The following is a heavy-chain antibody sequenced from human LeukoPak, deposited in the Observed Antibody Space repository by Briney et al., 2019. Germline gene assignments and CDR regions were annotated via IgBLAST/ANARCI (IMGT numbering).Heavy chain of an antibody. CDR1: GGSISSYY. J-gene: IGHJ4*02. Sequence: SETLSLTCTVSGGSISSYYWSWIRQPPGKGLEWIGYIYYSGSTNYNPSLKSRVTISVDTSKNQFPLKLSSVTAADTAVYYCARDGYNSVYFDYWGQGTLVTVSS. CDR3: ARDGYNSVYFDY. D-gene: IGHD5-24*01. CDR2: IYYSGST. V-gene: IGHV4-59*01.